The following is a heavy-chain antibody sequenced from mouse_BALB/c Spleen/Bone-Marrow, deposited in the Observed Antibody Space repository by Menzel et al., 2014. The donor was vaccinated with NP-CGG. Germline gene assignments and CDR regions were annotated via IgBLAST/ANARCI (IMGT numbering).Heavy chain of an antibody. CDR3: ARQTYYDYDGYFDY. D-gene: IGHD2-4*01. CDR2: ISSGGSYT. V-gene: IGHV5-6*01. CDR1: GFTFSSYG. Sequence: EVHLVESGGDLVKPGGSLKLSCAASGFTFSSYGMSWVRQTPDKRLEWVATISSGGSYTYYPDSAKGRFTISRDNAKNTLYLQMSSLKSEDTAMYYCARQTYYDYDGYFDYWGQGTTLTVSS. J-gene: IGHJ2*01.